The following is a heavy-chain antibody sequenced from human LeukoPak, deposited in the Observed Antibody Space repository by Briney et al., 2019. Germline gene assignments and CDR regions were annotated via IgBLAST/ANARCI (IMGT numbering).Heavy chain of an antibody. CDR1: GGSFSGYY. V-gene: IGHV4-34*01. Sequence: SETLSLTCAVYGGSFSGYYWSWVRQPPGKGLEWIGEINHSGSTNYNPSLKSRVTISVDTSKNQFSLKLSSVTAADTAVYYCARLDYDFWSGYRFDYWGQGTLVTVSS. J-gene: IGHJ4*02. D-gene: IGHD3-3*01. CDR3: ARLDYDFWSGYRFDY. CDR2: INHSGST.